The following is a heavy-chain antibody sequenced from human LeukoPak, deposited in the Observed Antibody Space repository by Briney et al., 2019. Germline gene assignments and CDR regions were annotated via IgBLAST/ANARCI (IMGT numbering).Heavy chain of an antibody. V-gene: IGHV4-61*02. CDR2: IYTSETT. D-gene: IGHD4-17*01. CDR1: GASISSGSYY. CDR3: ARTGTTVTNWFDP. Sequence: SQTLSLTCTVSGASISSGSYYWSWIRQPAGKGLEWIGRIYTSETTSYNPSLKSRVTISVDTSKDQFSLKLSSVTAADTAVYYCARTGTTVTNWFDPWGQGTLVTVSS. J-gene: IGHJ5*02.